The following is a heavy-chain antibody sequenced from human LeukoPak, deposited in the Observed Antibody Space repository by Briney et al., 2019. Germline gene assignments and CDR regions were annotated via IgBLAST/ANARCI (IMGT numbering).Heavy chain of an antibody. V-gene: IGHV1-18*01. J-gene: IGHJ5*02. D-gene: IGHD6-13*01. CDR1: GYTFTSYG. CDR2: ISAYNGNT. CDR3: ARGRGSSLDP. Sequence: GASVKVSCKASGYTFTSYGISWVRQAPGQGLEWMGWISAYNGNTNYAQKFQGRVTMTRDTSISTAYMEPSRLRSDDTAVYYCARGRGSSLDPWGQGTLVTVSS.